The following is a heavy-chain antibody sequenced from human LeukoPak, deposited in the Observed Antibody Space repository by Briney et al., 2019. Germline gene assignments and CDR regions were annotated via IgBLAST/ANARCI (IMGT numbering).Heavy chain of an antibody. Sequence: SETLSLTCTVSGGSISSYYWSWIRQPPGQGLEWFGYIYYSGSTNYNPSLQSRVTISVDTSKNQFSLKLSSVTAAETAVYYCAATGYYPNWFDPWGQGTLVTVSS. V-gene: IGHV4-59*01. CDR2: IYYSGST. CDR1: GGSISSYY. CDR3: AATGYYPNWFDP. D-gene: IGHD3-9*01. J-gene: IGHJ5*02.